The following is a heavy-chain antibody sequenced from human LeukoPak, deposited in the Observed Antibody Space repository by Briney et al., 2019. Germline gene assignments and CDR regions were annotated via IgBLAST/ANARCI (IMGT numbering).Heavy chain of an antibody. Sequence: PGGSLRLSCAASGFTFSSYAMSWVRQAPGKGLEWVSVIYSGGSTYYADSVKGRFTISRDNSKNTLYLQMNSLRAEDTAVYYWERPAYDILTGLFGYFDYWGQGTLVTVSS. V-gene: IGHV3-66*01. CDR1: GFTFSSYA. CDR3: ERPAYDILTGLFGYFDY. D-gene: IGHD3-9*01. J-gene: IGHJ4*02. CDR2: IYSGGST.